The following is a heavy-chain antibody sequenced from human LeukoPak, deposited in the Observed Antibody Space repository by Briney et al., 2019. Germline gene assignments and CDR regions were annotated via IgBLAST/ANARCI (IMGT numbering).Heavy chain of an antibody. CDR1: GGSFSGYY. V-gene: IGHV4-34*01. D-gene: IGHD5-12*01. J-gene: IGHJ4*02. CDR2: MNHSGST. CDR3: ARRPQYSGYGPLDY. Sequence: SETLSLTCAVYGGSFSGYYWSWIRQPPGKGLEWIGEMNHSGSTNYNASLKSRVTISVDTSKNQFSLKLSSVTAADTAVYYCARRPQYSGYGPLDYWGQGTLVTVSS.